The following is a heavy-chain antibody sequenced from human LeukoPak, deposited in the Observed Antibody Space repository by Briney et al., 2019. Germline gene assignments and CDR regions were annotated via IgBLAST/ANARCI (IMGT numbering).Heavy chain of an antibody. D-gene: IGHD2-2*01. CDR1: GFTFSSYA. CDR3: AKSGIRDCSSTSCYFDY. V-gene: IGHV3-23*01. CDR2: ISGSGGST. Sequence: GGSLRLSCAASGFTFSSYAMSWVRQAPGKGLEWVSAISGSGGSTYYADSVKGRFTISRDNAKNSLYLQMNSLRAEDMALYYCAKSGIRDCSSTSCYFDYWGQGTLVTVSS. J-gene: IGHJ4*02.